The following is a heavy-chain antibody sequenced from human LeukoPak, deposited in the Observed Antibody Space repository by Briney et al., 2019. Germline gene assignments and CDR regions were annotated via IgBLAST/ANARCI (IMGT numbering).Heavy chain of an antibody. V-gene: IGHV4-61*01. CDR1: GGSVSSGSYY. CDR2: IYFSGST. J-gene: IGHJ4*02. D-gene: IGHD3-9*01. Sequence: PSETLSLTCSVSGGSVSSGSYYWSWIRQPPGKGLEWIGYIYFSGSTNYNPSLKSRVTISLDTSKNQFSLKLSSVTAADTAVYYCARRPGSGLDWLNKNLHYFDHWGQGTLVTVSS. CDR3: ARRPGSGLDWLNKNLHYFDH.